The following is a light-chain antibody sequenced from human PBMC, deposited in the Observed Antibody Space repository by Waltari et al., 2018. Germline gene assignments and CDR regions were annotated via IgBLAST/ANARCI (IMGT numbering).Light chain of an antibody. V-gene: IGKV3-20*01. CDR3: QQYDGEVVT. CDR2: GTS. J-gene: IGKJ4*01. Sequence: ASQSVTSNSLTWYQQKLGKAPRLLIYGTSSRATAIPDRFSGSGSGTDFTLTISRLEPEDFAVYYCQQYDGEVVTFGGGTKVEI. CDR1: QSVTSNS.